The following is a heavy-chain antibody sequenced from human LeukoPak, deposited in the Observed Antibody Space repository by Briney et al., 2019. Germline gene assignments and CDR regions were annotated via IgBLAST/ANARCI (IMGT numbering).Heavy chain of an antibody. V-gene: IGHV4-61*01. CDR3: ARISSSNWYNERGAFDV. CDR2: IYYSGGT. Sequence: NSSETLSLTCTVSGYSISSGYYWSWIRQPPGKGLEWIGYIYYSGGTNYNPSLKSRVTISVDTSKNQFSLKLSSVTAADTAVYYCARISSSNWYNERGAFDVWGQGTMATVSS. D-gene: IGHD6-13*01. CDR1: GYSISSGYY. J-gene: IGHJ3*01.